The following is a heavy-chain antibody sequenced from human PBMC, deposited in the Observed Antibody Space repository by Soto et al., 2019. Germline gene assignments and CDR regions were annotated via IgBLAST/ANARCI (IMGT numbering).Heavy chain of an antibody. CDR2: IYYDGSKK. V-gene: IGHV3-30*03. D-gene: IGHD2-15*01. Sequence: QVQLVESGGGVVQPGRSLRLSCAASGFSFSNYGMHWVRQAPGRGLEWVAVIYYDGSKKFSADSVKGRFTISRDNFRNTLYLQMDSLRAEDTAVYYCVRACNQLEDADAFDIWGQGTMVTVSS. CDR3: VRACNQLEDADAFDI. CDR1: GFSFSNYG. J-gene: IGHJ3*02.